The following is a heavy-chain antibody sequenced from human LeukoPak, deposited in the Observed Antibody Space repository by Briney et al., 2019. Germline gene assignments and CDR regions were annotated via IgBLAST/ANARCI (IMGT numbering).Heavy chain of an antibody. V-gene: IGHV3-66*01. CDR1: GFTVSSNY. D-gene: IGHD3-10*01. CDR2: IYSGGST. CDR3: ARDYSPHYYGSGSYYAFGSFDP. Sequence: GGSLRLSCAASGFTVSSNYMSWVRQAPGKGLEWVSVIYSGGSTYYADSVKGRFTISRDNSKNTLYLQMNSLRAEDTAVYYCARDYSPHYYGSGSYYAFGSFDPWGQGTLVTVSS. J-gene: IGHJ5*02.